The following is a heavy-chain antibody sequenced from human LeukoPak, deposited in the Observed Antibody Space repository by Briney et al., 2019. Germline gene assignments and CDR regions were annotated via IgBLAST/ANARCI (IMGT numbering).Heavy chain of an antibody. Sequence: ASVKVSCKASGYSFTGYYLHWVRQAPGQGLEWMGWISPNSGGTNYAQKFQGRVTMTRDTSISTAYMELRGLRSDDTAVYYCARESSGGYPDYWGQGTLVSVSA. V-gene: IGHV1-2*02. CDR3: ARESSGGYPDY. D-gene: IGHD1-26*01. CDR2: ISPNSGGT. J-gene: IGHJ4*02. CDR1: GYSFTGYY.